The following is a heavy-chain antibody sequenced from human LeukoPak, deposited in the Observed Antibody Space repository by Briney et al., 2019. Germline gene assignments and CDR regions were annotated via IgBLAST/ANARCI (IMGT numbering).Heavy chain of an antibody. CDR2: INPNSGVT. Sequence: ASVKVSCKASGYTFIGYYMHWVRQAPGQGLEWMGWINPNSGVTNYAQKFQDRVTMTRDTSISTAYMELSRLTSDDTAVYYFARENWFDFWGQGTLVSVSS. V-gene: IGHV1-2*02. CDR1: GYTFIGYY. CDR3: ARENWFDF. J-gene: IGHJ5*01.